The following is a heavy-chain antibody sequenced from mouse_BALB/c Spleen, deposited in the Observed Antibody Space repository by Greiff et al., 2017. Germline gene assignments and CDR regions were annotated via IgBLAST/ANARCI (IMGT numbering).Heavy chain of an antibody. CDR3: TRSMGQDY. CDR2: IDPTNSET. J-gene: IGHJ2*01. V-gene: IGHV1S127*01. D-gene: IGHD6-1*01. Sequence: QVQLQQSGPELVRPGASVKLSCKASGYTFTRSWMTWVQQRPGQGLEWIGMIDPTNSETRLNQKFKDKATLTVDNSTNTAYLPLSSLTAEDSAVYYCTRSMGQDYWGQGTTLTVSS. CDR1: GYTFTRSW.